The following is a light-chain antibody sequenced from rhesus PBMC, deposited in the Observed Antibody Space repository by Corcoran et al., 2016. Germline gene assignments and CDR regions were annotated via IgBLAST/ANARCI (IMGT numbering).Light chain of an antibody. V-gene: IGKV1-22*01. J-gene: IGKJ2*01. Sequence: DIQMTQSPSSLSASVGDTVTITCRASQGISSWLAWYQQKPGKAPKLLIYKATSLQSGVPSRFSGRGSGTVFTLTISSLQSEDFATYYCQQYSSRPYSFGQGTKVEIK. CDR1: QGISSW. CDR3: QQYSSRPYS. CDR2: KAT.